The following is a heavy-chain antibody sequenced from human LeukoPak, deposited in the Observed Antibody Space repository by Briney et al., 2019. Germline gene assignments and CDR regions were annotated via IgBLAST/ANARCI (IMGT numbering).Heavy chain of an antibody. J-gene: IGHJ1*01. CDR1: GNSFTTYY. V-gene: IGHV1-46*04. CDR3: ATPSELGDNAELEV. D-gene: IGHD2-21*02. CDR2: INPNGGGS. Sequence: ASVKVSCKASGNSFTTYYIHWVRQAPGQGLEWMGIINPNGGGSTYAQKLQGRVRMTRDMSTTTFYMEMTTLISEDTAVYYCATPSELGDNAELEVWGQGTRVTVSS.